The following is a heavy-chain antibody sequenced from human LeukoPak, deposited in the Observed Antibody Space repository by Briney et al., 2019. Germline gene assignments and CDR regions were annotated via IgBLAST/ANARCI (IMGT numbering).Heavy chain of an antibody. V-gene: IGHV1-46*01. D-gene: IGHD1-26*01. J-gene: IGHJ5*02. Sequence: GASVKVSCKASGYTFTSYYMHWVRQTPGQGLEWMGIINPSGGSTSYAQKFQGRVTMTRDTSTSTVYMELSSLGSEDTAVYYCARAAQVGAPYNRFDPWGQGTLVTVSS. CDR2: INPSGGST. CDR1: GYTFTSYY. CDR3: ARAAQVGAPYNRFDP.